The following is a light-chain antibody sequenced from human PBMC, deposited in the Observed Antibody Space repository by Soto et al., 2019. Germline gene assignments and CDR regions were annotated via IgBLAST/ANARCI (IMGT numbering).Light chain of an antibody. Sequence: QSVLTQSPSASASRGASVKLTCTLSRGHSSYAIAWHQQQPEKGPRYLMKLNSDGSHSKGDGIPDRFSGSSSGAERYLTISSLQSEDEADYYCQTWGTGIRVFGGGTKLTVL. CDR3: QTWGTGIRV. J-gene: IGLJ2*01. CDR2: LNSDGSH. V-gene: IGLV4-69*01. CDR1: RGHSSYA.